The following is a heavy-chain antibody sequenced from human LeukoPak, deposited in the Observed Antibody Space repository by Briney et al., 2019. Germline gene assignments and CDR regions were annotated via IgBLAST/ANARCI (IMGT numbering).Heavy chain of an antibody. CDR2: ISFDGTNK. J-gene: IGHJ4*02. V-gene: IGHV3-30-3*01. CDR3: AREYSGYGDFDY. CDR1: GFTFSNSA. Sequence: PGRSLRLSCAASGFTFSNSAMHWVRQAPGKGLEWVAVISFDGTNKYYADSVKGRFTISRDNAKNSLYLQMNSLRAEDTAVYYCAREYSGYGDFDYWGQGTLVTVSS. D-gene: IGHD5-12*01.